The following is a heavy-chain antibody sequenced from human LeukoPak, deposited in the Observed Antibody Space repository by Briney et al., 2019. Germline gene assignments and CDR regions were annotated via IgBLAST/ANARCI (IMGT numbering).Heavy chain of an antibody. Sequence: PGGSLRLSCAASGFTFSNYGIHWVRQAPGKGLEWVAVISYDGSNKYHADSVKGRFTISRDNSKNTLYLQMNSLRAEDTTVYYCAKSLTYGDYSHPYYYYYMDVWGKGTTVTVSS. CDR2: ISYDGSNK. J-gene: IGHJ6*03. CDR3: AKSLTYGDYSHPYYYYYMDV. V-gene: IGHV3-30*18. CDR1: GFTFSNYG. D-gene: IGHD4-17*01.